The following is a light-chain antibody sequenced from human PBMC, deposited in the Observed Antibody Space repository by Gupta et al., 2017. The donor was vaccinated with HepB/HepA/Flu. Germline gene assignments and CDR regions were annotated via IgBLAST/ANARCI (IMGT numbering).Light chain of an antibody. CDR1: QSVITTSY. V-gene: IGKV3-20*01. Sequence: EIVLTQSPGTLSLSPGERATLSCRASQSVITTSYLAWYQKKPGQAPRLLIYGASSRATGIPDRFSGSGSGTDFTLTNSRLEPEDVAVYYCQYYGSSALFTFGPGTRVDIK. CDR3: QYYGSSALFT. J-gene: IGKJ3*01. CDR2: GAS.